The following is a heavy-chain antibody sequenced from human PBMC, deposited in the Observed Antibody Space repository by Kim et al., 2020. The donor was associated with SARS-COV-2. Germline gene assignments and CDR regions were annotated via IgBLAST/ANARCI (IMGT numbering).Heavy chain of an antibody. Sequence: GGSLRLSCAASGFTFSNYAMHWVRQAPGKGLEFVSGISGEGGTTKYANSVKGRTTTSRDNSRNTLYLQMGSLRAEDMAVYYCARDWWERDEIWGLIGVWGQGALVTVSS. D-gene: IGHD3-16*01. CDR2: ISGEGGTT. CDR1: GFTFSNYA. J-gene: IGHJ4*02. V-gene: IGHV3-64*01. CDR3: ARDWWERDEIWGLIGV.